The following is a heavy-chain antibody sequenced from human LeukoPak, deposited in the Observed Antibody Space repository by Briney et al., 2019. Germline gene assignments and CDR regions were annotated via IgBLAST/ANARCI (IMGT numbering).Heavy chain of an antibody. D-gene: IGHD6-19*01. V-gene: IGHV1-2*02. CDR3: ARGFAVAGTREKNFDY. Sequence: ASVTVSCKASGYTFTGYYMHWVRQAPGQGLEWMGWINPNSGGTNYAQKFQGRVTMTRGTSISTAYMELSRLRSDDTAVYYCARGFAVAGTREKNFDYWGQGTLVTVSS. J-gene: IGHJ4*02. CDR1: GYTFTGYY. CDR2: INPNSGGT.